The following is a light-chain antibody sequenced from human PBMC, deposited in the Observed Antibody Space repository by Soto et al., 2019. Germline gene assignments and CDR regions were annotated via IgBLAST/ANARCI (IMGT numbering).Light chain of an antibody. CDR3: QQYGSSPLT. CDR1: QSVSSSY. Sequence: EIVLTQSPGTLSLSPGERATLSCRASQSVSSSYLAWYQQKPGQAPRLLIYQTSIRAAGIPARFSASGSGTDFTLTISRLEPEDFAVYYCQQYGSSPLTFGGGTKVDIK. J-gene: IGKJ4*01. V-gene: IGKV3-20*01. CDR2: QTS.